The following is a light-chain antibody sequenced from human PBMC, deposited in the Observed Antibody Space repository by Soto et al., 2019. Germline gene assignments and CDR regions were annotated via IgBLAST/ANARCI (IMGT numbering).Light chain of an antibody. CDR1: QSVSSY. CDR2: DAS. Sequence: EIELTQSPGTLSLSPGERATLSCRASQSVSSYLAWYQQKPGQAPRLLIYDASHRATGIPARFSGSGSGTDFTLTISSLEPEDFAVYYCQQRSNWVTFGPGTKVDIK. CDR3: QQRSNWVT. V-gene: IGKV3-11*01. J-gene: IGKJ3*01.